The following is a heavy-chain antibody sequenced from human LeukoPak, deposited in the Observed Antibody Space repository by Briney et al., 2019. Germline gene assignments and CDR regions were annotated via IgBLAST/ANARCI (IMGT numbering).Heavy chain of an antibody. V-gene: IGHV3-64D*06. CDR1: GFTFSNYA. CDR3: VKDQHCSTISCAIRTGFDP. D-gene: IGHD2-2*01. Sequence: GGSMRLSCSASGFTFSNYAMHWVRQAPGKGMEFVSGISSTGGSTNYPDSVKDRFSISRDNSKYTLYLQMTSLRADDTAVYYCVKDQHCSTISCAIRTGFDPWGQGTSVT. CDR2: ISSTGGST. J-gene: IGHJ5*02.